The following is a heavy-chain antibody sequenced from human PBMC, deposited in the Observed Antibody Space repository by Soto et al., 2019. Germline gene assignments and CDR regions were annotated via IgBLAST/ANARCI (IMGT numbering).Heavy chain of an antibody. CDR3: ARQGFGELHGLVDV. V-gene: IGHV4-59*08. D-gene: IGHD3-10*01. Sequence: SETLSLTCTISGGPMNNYYCSWFRQPRGQGLEWIGYMGYNGFTRYNPSLRSRVAISLDTAKNQFSLNLSSVTAADTALYYCARQGFGELHGLVDVWGQGITVTAP. CDR1: GGPMNNYY. J-gene: IGHJ6*02. CDR2: MGYNGFT.